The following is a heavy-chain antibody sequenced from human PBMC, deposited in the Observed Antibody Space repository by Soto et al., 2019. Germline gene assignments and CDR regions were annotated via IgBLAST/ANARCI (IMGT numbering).Heavy chain of an antibody. Sequence: QVQLVQSGAEVMKPGASVKVSCKASGYTFNTYTIHWVRQAPGQSLEWMGWITPDNGNTYFSQKFQGRVTATRDTSASTAYRELSSLTSEDTAVYYCAREPRHAVYFDYWGLGSLVTVSS. CDR1: GYTFNTYT. CDR3: AREPRHAVYFDY. V-gene: IGHV1-3*01. CDR2: ITPDNGNT. J-gene: IGHJ4*02.